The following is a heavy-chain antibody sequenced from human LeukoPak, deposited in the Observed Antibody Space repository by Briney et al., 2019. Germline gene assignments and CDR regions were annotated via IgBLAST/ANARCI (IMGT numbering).Heavy chain of an antibody. D-gene: IGHD6-6*01. CDR1: GYSISSGYY. CDR2: IYHSGST. CDR3: AREEYSSSLFYFDY. J-gene: IGHJ4*02. V-gene: IGHV4-38-2*02. Sequence: SETLSLTCAVSGYSISSGYYWGWIRQPPGKGLEWIGSIYHSGSTYYNPSLKSRVTISVDTSKNQLSLKLSSVTAADTAVYYCAREEYSSSLFYFDYWGQGTLVTVSS.